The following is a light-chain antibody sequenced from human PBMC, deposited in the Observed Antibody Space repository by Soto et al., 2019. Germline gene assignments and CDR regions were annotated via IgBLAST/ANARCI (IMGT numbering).Light chain of an antibody. CDR2: AAS. Sequence: DIQMTQSPSSLSASIGDRLTITCRASQGISNYLAWYQQKPGKVPKLLIYAASPLQSEVPSRFIGSGSGADFSLTISSLQPEAVATDYCHSLRTFGQGTKVEIK. CDR1: QGISNY. V-gene: IGKV1-27*01. CDR3: HSLRT. J-gene: IGKJ1*01.